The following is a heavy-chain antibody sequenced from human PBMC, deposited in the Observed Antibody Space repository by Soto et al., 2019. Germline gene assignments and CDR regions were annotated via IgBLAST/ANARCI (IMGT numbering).Heavy chain of an antibody. CDR3: ARVVLTITRGAFDA. CDR1: GGSISSSHW. D-gene: IGHD3-9*01. Sequence: QVQLQESGPGLVKPSGTLSLTCAVSGGSISSSHWWTWVRQSPGKGLEYIGEISHSGTSNSNPALKIRGTLSLDKSKNHLSLTLTSVTAADTAVYYCARVVLTITRGAFDAWGQGTLVIVSS. V-gene: IGHV4-4*02. CDR2: ISHSGTS. J-gene: IGHJ3*01.